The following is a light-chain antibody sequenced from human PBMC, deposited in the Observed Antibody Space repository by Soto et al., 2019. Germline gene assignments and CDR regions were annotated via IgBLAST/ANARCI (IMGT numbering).Light chain of an antibody. V-gene: IGLV2-11*01. Sequence: QSALTQPRSVSGSPGQSVTISCTGTSSDVGAYNYVSWYQQHPGKAPKLIIYDVTQRPSGVPDRFSGSKSGNTASLTISGLQAEDEADYYCCSYAGTYIFVFGTGTKVT. J-gene: IGLJ1*01. CDR1: SSDVGAYNY. CDR2: DVT. CDR3: CSYAGTYIFV.